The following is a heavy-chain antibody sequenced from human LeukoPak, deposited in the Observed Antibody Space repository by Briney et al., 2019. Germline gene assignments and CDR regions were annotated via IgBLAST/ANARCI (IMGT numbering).Heavy chain of an antibody. CDR3: AKDWSRSEPGFC. J-gene: IGHJ4*02. CDR1: GFTFSSYA. V-gene: IGHV3-23*01. CDR2: ISGSGDNT. Sequence: GGSLRLSCAASGFTFSSYAINWVRQAPGKGLECVSTISGSGDNTYYADSVKGRFTIFRDNSKNTVFLQMNSLRAEDTAVYYCAKDWSRSEPGFCWGQGTLVTVSS. D-gene: IGHD3-3*01.